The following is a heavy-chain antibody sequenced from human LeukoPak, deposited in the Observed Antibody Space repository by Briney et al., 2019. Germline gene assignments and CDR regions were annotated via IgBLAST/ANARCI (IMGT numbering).Heavy chain of an antibody. CDR3: ARVKYCSRNSCYAAFDY. Sequence: GGSLRLSCAASGFIFSSYAMHWVRQAPGKGLEWVAVIWNDGSNKYYADSVKGRFTISRDNSKDTLYLQVNSLRAEDTAVYYCARVKYCSRNSCYAAFDYWGQGTLVTVSS. CDR1: GFIFSSYA. J-gene: IGHJ4*02. CDR2: IWNDGSNK. D-gene: IGHD2-2*01. V-gene: IGHV3-33*08.